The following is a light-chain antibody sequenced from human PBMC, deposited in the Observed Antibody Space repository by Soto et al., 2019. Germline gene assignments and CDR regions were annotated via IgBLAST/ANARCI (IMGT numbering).Light chain of an antibody. CDR3: QHRSNWPPWT. CDR2: DAS. CDR1: QSVSSY. Sequence: EIMLTQSPVTLSLYPGERATLSCRASQSVSSYLGWYQQKPGQAPRLLIYDASNRATGIPARFSGSGSGTDFTLTISSLEPEDFAVYYCQHRSNWPPWTFGQGTKVEIK. V-gene: IGKV3-11*01. J-gene: IGKJ1*01.